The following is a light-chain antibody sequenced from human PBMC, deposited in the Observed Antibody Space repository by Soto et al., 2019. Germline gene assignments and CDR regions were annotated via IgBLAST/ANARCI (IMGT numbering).Light chain of an antibody. CDR2: DVS. J-gene: IGLJ2*01. CDR1: SSDVGGYNF. CDR3: SSYAGTSGV. Sequence: QSALTQPRSVSGSPGQSITISCTGTSSDVGGYNFVCWYQQHPGKAPKLMIYDVSRRPSGVPDRFSASKSGNTASLTVSGLQAEEEAYYYCSSYAGTSGVFGGGTKLTVL. V-gene: IGLV2-11*01.